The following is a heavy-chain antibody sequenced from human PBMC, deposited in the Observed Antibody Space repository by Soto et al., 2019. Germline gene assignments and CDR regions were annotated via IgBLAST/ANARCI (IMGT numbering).Heavy chain of an antibody. J-gene: IGHJ5*02. CDR1: GYTFTGYY. V-gene: IGHV1-18*04. Sequence: ASVKVSRKASGYTFTGYYMHWVRQAPGQGLEWMGWISAYSGNTNYAQKLQGRVTMTTDTSTSTAYMELRSLRSDDTAVYYCAVAGIAVAGTAGSWGQGTLVTVSS. D-gene: IGHD6-19*01. CDR2: ISAYSGNT. CDR3: AVAGIAVAGTAGS.